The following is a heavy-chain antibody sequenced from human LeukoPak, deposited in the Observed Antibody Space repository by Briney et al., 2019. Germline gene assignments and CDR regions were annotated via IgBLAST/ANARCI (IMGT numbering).Heavy chain of an antibody. D-gene: IGHD5-12*01. CDR2: IYSGGST. Sequence: GGSLRLSGAASGFTVSSNYMSWVRQAPGKGLEWVSVIYSGGSTYYADSVKGRFTISRHNSKNTLYLQMNSLRAEDTAVYYCASYSGYDFDYWGQGTLVTVSS. CDR1: GFTVSSNY. J-gene: IGHJ4*02. CDR3: ASYSGYDFDY. V-gene: IGHV3-53*04.